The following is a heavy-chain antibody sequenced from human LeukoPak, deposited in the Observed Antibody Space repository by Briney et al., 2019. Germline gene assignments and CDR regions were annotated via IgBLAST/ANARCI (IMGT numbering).Heavy chain of an antibody. D-gene: IGHD2-15*01. Sequence: ASVKVSFKASGYTFTSYGISWVRQAPGQGLEWMGWISAYNGNTNYAQKLQDRVTMTTDTSTSTAYMELRSLRSDDTAVYYCARNNRPYCSGGSCYSFFFDYWGQGTLVTVSS. V-gene: IGHV1-18*01. CDR3: ARNNRPYCSGGSCYSFFFDY. CDR1: GYTFTSYG. CDR2: ISAYNGNT. J-gene: IGHJ4*02.